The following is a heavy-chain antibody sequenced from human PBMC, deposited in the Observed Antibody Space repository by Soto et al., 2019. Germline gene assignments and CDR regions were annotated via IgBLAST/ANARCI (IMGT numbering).Heavy chain of an antibody. J-gene: IGHJ6*02. CDR3: ATELLPARDYYYYYGMDV. D-gene: IGHD1-26*01. V-gene: IGHV3-30-3*01. Sequence: PGGSLRLSCAASGFTFSSYAMHWVRQAPGKGLEWVAVISYDGSNKYYADSVKGRFTISRDNSKNTLYLQMNSLRAEDTAVYYCATELLPARDYYYYYGMDVWGQGTTVTVSS. CDR2: ISYDGSNK. CDR1: GFTFSSYA.